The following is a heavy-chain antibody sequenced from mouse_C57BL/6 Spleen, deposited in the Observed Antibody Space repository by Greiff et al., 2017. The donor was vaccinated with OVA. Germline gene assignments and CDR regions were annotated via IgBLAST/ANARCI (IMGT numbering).Heavy chain of an antibody. Sequence: QVQLKQSGPELVKPGASVKISCKASGSTFTDSYINWVKQRPGQGLEWIGWIYPGSGNTKYNEKFKGKATLTVDTSSSTAYMQLSSLTSEDSAVYFCARSHYYGSSYGYAMDYWGQGTSVTVSS. CDR1: GSTFTDSY. J-gene: IGHJ4*01. CDR3: ARSHYYGSSYGYAMDY. CDR2: IYPGSGNT. V-gene: IGHV1-84*01. D-gene: IGHD1-1*01.